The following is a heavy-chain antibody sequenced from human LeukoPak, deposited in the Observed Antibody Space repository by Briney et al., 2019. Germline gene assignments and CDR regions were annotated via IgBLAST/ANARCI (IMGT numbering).Heavy chain of an antibody. J-gene: IGHJ4*02. D-gene: IGHD3-10*01. CDR2: ISGSGGGT. CDR1: GFTFSSYA. V-gene: IGHV3-23*01. CDR3: AKGRGPMVRGVIVFDY. Sequence: GGSLRLSCAASGFTFSSYAMSWVRQAPGKGLGWVSAISGSGGGTYYADSVKGRFTISRDNSKNTLYLQMNSLRAEDTAVYYCAKGRGPMVRGVIVFDYWGQGTLVTVSS.